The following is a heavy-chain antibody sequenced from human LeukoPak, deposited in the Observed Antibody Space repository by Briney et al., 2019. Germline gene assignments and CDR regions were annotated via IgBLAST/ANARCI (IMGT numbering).Heavy chain of an antibody. D-gene: IGHD3-10*01. CDR2: IIPIFGTA. J-gene: IGHJ4*02. CDR3: ARDWIGGPGRDY. Sequence: VASVKVSCKASGGTFSSYAISWVRQAPGQGLEWMGGIIPIFGTANYAQKFQGRVTITADESTSTAYMELRSLRSDDTAVYYCARDWIGGPGRDYWGQGTLVTVSS. CDR1: GGTFSSYA. V-gene: IGHV1-69*13.